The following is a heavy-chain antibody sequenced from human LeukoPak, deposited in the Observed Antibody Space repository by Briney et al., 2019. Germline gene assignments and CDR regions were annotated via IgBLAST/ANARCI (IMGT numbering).Heavy chain of an antibody. V-gene: IGHV4-38-2*02. CDR3: ARAAAGLVA. CDR1: GYSISSGYY. CDR2: IYHSGST. Sequence: SETLSLTCTVSGYSISSGYYWGWLRQPPGRGLEWIGTIYHSGSTYYNPSLKSRVTISVDTSKNQFSLKLSSVTAADTAVYYCARAAAGLVAWGQGTLVTVSS. J-gene: IGHJ4*02. D-gene: IGHD6-13*01.